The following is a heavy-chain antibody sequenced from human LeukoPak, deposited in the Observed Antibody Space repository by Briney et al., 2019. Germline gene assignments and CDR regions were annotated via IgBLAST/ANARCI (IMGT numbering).Heavy chain of an antibody. J-gene: IGHJ4*02. Sequence: SETLSLTCTVSGGSIGSYYWSWIRQPPGKGLEWIGYIYYSGSTNYNPSLKSRVTISVDTSKNQFSLKLSSVTAADTAVYYCARLGYCSSTSCFQGAFDYWGQGTLVTVSS. CDR1: GGSIGSYY. CDR2: IYYSGST. CDR3: ARLGYCSSTSCFQGAFDY. D-gene: IGHD2-2*01. V-gene: IGHV4-59*08.